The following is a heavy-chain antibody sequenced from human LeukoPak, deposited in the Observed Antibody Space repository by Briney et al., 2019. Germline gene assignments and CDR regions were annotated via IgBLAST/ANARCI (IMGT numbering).Heavy chain of an antibody. J-gene: IGHJ4*02. V-gene: IGHV4-59*08. D-gene: IGHD6-13*01. CDR3: ARAASSWYANHFDY. CDR1: GGSISSYY. CDR2: IRYSGST. Sequence: SSETLSLTCTVSGGSISSYYWSWIRQPPGKGLEWIGYIRYSGSTNYNPSLKSRGTTSVETSKNHLSLKLSSVTGADTTVYYCARAASSWYANHFDYWGQGTLVSVSS.